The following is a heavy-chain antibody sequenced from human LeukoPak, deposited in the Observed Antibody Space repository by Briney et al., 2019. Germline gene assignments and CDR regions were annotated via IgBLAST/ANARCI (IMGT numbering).Heavy chain of an antibody. V-gene: IGHV1-24*01. CDR3: ATDQGLYGSGSYYNSPS. CDR2: FDPEDGET. Sequence: ASVKVSCKVSGYTLTELSMHWVRQAPGKGLEWMGGFDPEDGETIYAQKFQGRVTMTEDTSTDTAYMELSSLRSEDTAVYYCATDQGLYGSGSYYNSPSWGQGTLVTVSS. D-gene: IGHD3-10*01. CDR1: GYTLTELS. J-gene: IGHJ4*02.